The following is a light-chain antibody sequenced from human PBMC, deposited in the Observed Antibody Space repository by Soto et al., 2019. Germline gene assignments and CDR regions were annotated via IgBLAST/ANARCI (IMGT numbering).Light chain of an antibody. CDR3: QQRTHWPPYT. CDR1: QSVSSY. J-gene: IGKJ2*01. V-gene: IGKV3-11*01. Sequence: IVLTQSPATLSLSPGERATLSCRASQSVSSYLAWYQQKTGQGPRLLIFATTTRATGIPARFSGSGSGTDFTLTISSLEPEAFAIYYCQQRTHWPPYTFGQGTRLEIK. CDR2: ATT.